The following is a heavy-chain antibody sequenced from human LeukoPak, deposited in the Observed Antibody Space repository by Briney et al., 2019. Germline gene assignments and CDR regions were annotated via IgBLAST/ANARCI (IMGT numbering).Heavy chain of an antibody. V-gene: IGHV4-34*01. CDR2: INHRGTT. D-gene: IGHD3-10*01. J-gene: IGHJ3*01. Sequence: KASETLSLTCAVYGGSFNVYFWSWIRQPPGKGLEWIGEINHRGTTNYNPSLQTRVTISVDTSKNQLSLKLNSATAADTAVYYCARHVGFRENDAFDVWGQGTMVTVSS. CDR1: GGSFNVYF. CDR3: ARHVGFRENDAFDV.